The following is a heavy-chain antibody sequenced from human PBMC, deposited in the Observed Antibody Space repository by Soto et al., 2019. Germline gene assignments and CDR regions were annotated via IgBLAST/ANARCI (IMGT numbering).Heavy chain of an antibody. J-gene: IGHJ4*02. CDR2: ISSTGSFI. V-gene: IGHV3-21*01. D-gene: IGHD3-3*01. Sequence: GGSLRLSCAASGFSFSTSIMYWVRQAPGKGLEWVSSISSTGSFIYYADSLKGRLTISRDNADNSLFLQMNNLRAEDTAVYYCARLSRANYDFWSGDYYFDSWGQGTLVTVSS. CDR3: ARLSRANYDFWSGDYYFDS. CDR1: GFSFSTSI.